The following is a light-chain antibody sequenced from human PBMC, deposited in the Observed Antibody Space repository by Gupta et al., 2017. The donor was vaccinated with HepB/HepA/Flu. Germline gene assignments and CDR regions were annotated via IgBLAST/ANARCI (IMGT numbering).Light chain of an antibody. Sequence: QPALTQPASVSGSPGQSLTISCTGTSSDVGAYNFVSWYQQHPGNAPRLMIYDVSNRPSGISNRFSGSKAGNTASLTISGLQTEDEADYYCSSYSSSSTLVFGGGTKLTVL. CDR3: SSYSSSSTLV. J-gene: IGLJ3*02. CDR2: DVS. V-gene: IGLV2-14*01. CDR1: SSDVGAYNF.